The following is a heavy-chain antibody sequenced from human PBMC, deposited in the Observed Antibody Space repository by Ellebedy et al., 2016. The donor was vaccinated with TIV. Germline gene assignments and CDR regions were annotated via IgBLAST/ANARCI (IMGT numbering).Heavy chain of an antibody. J-gene: IGHJ4*02. CDR3: AREGDYVWGSYRNFDY. V-gene: IGHV1-2*04. D-gene: IGHD3-16*02. CDR2: INPNSGGT. Sequence: AASVKVSCKASGYTFTGYYMHWVRQATGQGLEWMGWINPNSGGTNYAQKFQGWVTMTRDTSISTAYMELSRLRSDDTAVYYCAREGDYVWGSYRNFDYWGQGTLVTVSS. CDR1: GYTFTGYY.